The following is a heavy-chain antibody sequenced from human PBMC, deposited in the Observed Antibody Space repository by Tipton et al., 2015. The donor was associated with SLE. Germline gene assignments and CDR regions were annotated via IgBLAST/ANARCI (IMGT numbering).Heavy chain of an antibody. CDR1: GGSISFSSHY. J-gene: IGHJ4*02. CDR2: MYYSGIT. V-gene: IGHV4-39*07. CDR3: ARLISAYDCNFDY. Sequence: TLSLTCTVSGGSISFSSHYWGWIRQPPGRGLEWIGSMYYSGITFYNPSLKSRITISVDTSTNRLSLKLSSVTAADTALYYCARLISAYDCNFDYWGQGTLVTVSS. D-gene: IGHD5-12*01.